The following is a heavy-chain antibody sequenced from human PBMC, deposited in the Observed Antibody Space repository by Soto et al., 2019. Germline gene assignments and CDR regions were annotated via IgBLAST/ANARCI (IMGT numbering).Heavy chain of an antibody. J-gene: IGHJ6*02. Sequence: GSLRLSCADYGFTFNGYAMRWVRQAPGKGLEWVSLIGESGTPTYYADSVKGRFTISRDNSGNTLFLEMYSLRAEDTAVYYCARYIPGVRYYGMDVWGQGTTVTVSS. CDR1: GFTFNGYA. V-gene: IGHV3-23*01. CDR2: IGESGTPT. D-gene: IGHD2-2*01. CDR3: ARYIPGVRYYGMDV.